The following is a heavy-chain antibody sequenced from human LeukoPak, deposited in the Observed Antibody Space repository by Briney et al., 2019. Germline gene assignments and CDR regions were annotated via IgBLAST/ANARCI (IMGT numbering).Heavy chain of an antibody. D-gene: IGHD5-24*01. Sequence: PGGSLRLSCAASGFTFSDNYMSWIRQAPGKGLEWVSYISSSGSIYYADSVKGRFTISRDNAKNSLYLQMNSLRAEDTAVYYCARIRDGYKKGFGYWGQGTLVTVSS. J-gene: IGHJ4*02. CDR1: GFTFSDNY. V-gene: IGHV3-11*04. CDR2: ISSSGSI. CDR3: ARIRDGYKKGFGY.